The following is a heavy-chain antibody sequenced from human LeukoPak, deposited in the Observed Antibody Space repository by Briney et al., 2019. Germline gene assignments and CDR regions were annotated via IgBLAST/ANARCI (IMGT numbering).Heavy chain of an antibody. Sequence: PSGGSLRLSCAASGFTFSSHAMSWVRQAPGKGLEWVSGISGSGGSTYYADSVKGRFTISRDNSKNTLYLQMSSLRAEDTAVYYCAKDSGYTYVHAFDIWGQGTMVTVSS. D-gene: IGHD5-18*01. CDR1: GFTFSSHA. CDR2: ISGSGGST. CDR3: AKDSGYTYVHAFDI. J-gene: IGHJ3*02. V-gene: IGHV3-23*01.